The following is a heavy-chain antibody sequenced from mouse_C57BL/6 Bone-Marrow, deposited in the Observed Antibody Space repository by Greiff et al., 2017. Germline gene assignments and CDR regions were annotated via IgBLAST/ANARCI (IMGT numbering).Heavy chain of an antibody. Sequence: EVQLQQSGAELVRPGASVKLSCTASGFNIKDYYMHWVKQRPEQGLEWIGRIDPEDGDTEYAPKFQGKATLTADTSSNTAYLQLSSLTSEDTAVYYCTTHSNYPCWYFDVWGTGTTVTVSS. J-gene: IGHJ1*03. D-gene: IGHD2-5*01. CDR3: TTHSNYPCWYFDV. V-gene: IGHV14-1*01. CDR1: GFNIKDYY. CDR2: IDPEDGDT.